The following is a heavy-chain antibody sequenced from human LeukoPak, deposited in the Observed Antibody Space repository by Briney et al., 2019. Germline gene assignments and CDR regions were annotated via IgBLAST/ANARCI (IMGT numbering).Heavy chain of an antibody. V-gene: IGHV1-69*05. CDR3: AAYYDSSGYYRKNDY. CDR1: GGTFSSYA. J-gene: IGHJ4*02. Sequence: ASVKVSCKASGGTFSSYAISWVRQAPRQGLEWMGGIIPIFGTANYALKFQGRVTITTGESTSTAYMELSSLRSEDTAVYYCAAYYDSSGYYRKNDYWGQGTLVTVSS. CDR2: IIPIFGTA. D-gene: IGHD3-22*01.